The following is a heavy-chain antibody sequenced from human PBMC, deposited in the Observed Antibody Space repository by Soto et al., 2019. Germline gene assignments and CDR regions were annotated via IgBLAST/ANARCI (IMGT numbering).Heavy chain of an antibody. CDR1: GFTFSSYG. J-gene: IGHJ4*02. V-gene: IGHV3-30*18. Sequence: ESGGGVVQPGRSLRLSCAASGFTFSSYGMHWVRQAPGKGLEWVAVISYDGSNKYYADSVKGRFTISRDNSKNTLYLQMNSLRAEDTAVYYCAKDPAYGDYVNPDYWGQGTLVTVSS. CDR3: AKDPAYGDYVNPDY. D-gene: IGHD4-17*01. CDR2: ISYDGSNK.